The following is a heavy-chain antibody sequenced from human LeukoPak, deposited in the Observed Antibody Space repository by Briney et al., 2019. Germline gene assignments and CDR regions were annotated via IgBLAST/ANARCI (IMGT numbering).Heavy chain of an antibody. Sequence: GESLKISCKGSGYSFTSYWIGWVRQMPGKGLERMGIIYPGDSDTRYSPSFQSQVTISADKSISTAYLQWSSLMASDTAMYYCARQDPATTANFDLRGRGTLVTVSS. CDR3: ARQDPATTANFDL. D-gene: IGHD4-17*01. CDR1: GYSFTSYW. J-gene: IGHJ2*01. V-gene: IGHV5-51*01. CDR2: IYPGDSDT.